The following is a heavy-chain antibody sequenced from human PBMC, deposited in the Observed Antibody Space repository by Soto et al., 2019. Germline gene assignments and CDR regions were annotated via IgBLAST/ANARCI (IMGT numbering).Heavy chain of an antibody. V-gene: IGHV3-53*01. D-gene: IGHD3-22*01. CDR1: GFTVSSNY. CDR2: IYSGGST. CDR3: ARDRLYYDSSGYYILD. J-gene: IGHJ4*02. Sequence: EVQLVESGGGLIQPGGSLRLSCAASGFTVSSNYMSWVRQAPGKGLEWVSVIYSGGSTYYADSVKGRFTISRDNSKNTLYLQMNSLRAEDTAVYYCARDRLYYDSSGYYILDWGQGTLVTVSS.